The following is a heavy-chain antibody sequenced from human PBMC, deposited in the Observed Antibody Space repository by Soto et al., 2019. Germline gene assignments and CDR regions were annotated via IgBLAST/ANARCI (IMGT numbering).Heavy chain of an antibody. CDR3: ARSVRDQYYYYGMDV. CDR2: IWYDGSNK. J-gene: IGHJ6*02. CDR1: GFTFSSYG. Sequence: GVSLRLSCAASGFTFSSYGMHWVRQAPGKGLEWVAVIWYDGSNKYYADSVKGRFTISRDNSKNTLYLQMNSLRAEDTAVYYCARSVRDQYYYYGMDVWGQGTTVTVSS. V-gene: IGHV3-33*01. D-gene: IGHD3-10*01.